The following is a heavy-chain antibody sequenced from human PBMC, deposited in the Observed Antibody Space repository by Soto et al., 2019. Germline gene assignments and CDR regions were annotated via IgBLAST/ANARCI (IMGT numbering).Heavy chain of an antibody. CDR3: VCGVAATSFVFYFDY. CDR2: IYYSGST. CDR1: GGSISSSTYY. J-gene: IGHJ4*02. Sequence: SETLSLTCTVSGGSISSSTYYWGWIRQPPGKGLEWIGSIYYSGSTYYNPSLKSRVTISVDTSKNQFSLKLSSVTAADTAVYYCVCGVAATSFVFYFDYWGQGTLVTVSS. V-gene: IGHV4-39*01. D-gene: IGHD2-15*01.